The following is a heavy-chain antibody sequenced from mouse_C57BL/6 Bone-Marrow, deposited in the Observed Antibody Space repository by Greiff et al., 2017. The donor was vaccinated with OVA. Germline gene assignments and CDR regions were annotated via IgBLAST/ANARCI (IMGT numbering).Heavy chain of an antibody. J-gene: IGHJ4*01. CDR2: IDPETGGT. V-gene: IGHV1-15*01. CDR3: TRGYSNYYAMDY. D-gene: IGHD2-5*01. CDR1: GYTFTDYE. Sequence: VQLQQSGAELVRPGASVTLSCKASGYTFTDYEMHWVKQTPVHGLEWIGAIDPETGGTAYNQKFKGKAILTADKSYSTAYMELRSLPSDDSAVYYCTRGYSNYYAMDYWGQGTSVTVSS.